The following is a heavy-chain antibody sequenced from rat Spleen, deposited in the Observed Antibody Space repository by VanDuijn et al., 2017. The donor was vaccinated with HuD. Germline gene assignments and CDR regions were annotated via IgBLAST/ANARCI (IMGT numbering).Heavy chain of an antibody. CDR2: IVFDSSGV. CDR1: GFTFSDYA. Sequence: EVQLVESGGGLVQPGNSLKLSCAASGFTFSDYAMAWVRQSPEKGLEWVATIVFDSSGVYYRNSVKGRFTLSRDNAESTLYLQMDTVRSEDTATYYCARPSARYASGYSYYFEYWGQGVMVTVSS. V-gene: IGHV5-17*01. D-gene: IGHD4-3*01. J-gene: IGHJ2*01. CDR3: ARPSARYASGYSYYFEY.